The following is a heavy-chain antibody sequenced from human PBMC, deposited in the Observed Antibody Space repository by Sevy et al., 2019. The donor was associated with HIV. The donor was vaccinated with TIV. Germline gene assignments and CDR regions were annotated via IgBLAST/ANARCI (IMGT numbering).Heavy chain of an antibody. D-gene: IGHD2-21*02. CDR2: IIWKGGAT. Sequence: GGSLRLSCAASEFTFDDYGMSWVRQAPGKGLEWVSAIIWKGGATSYADSVKGRFSISRDNTKNSLYLQMNSLRAEDPAFYFCAREQSCGGDCYYFDYWGHGTLVTVSS. CDR3: AREQSCGGDCYYFDY. J-gene: IGHJ4*01. V-gene: IGHV3-20*04. CDR1: EFTFDDYG.